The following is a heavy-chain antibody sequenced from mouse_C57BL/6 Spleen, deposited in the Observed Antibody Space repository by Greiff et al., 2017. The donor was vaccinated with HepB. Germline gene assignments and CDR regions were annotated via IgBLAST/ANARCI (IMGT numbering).Heavy chain of an antibody. Sequence: QVQLQQPGAELVRPGSSVKLSCKASGYTFTSYWMHWVKQRPIQGLEWIGNIDPSDSETHYNQKFKDKATLSVDKSSSTAYMQLSSLTSEDSAVYYCARVHGSSYDYAMDYWGQGTSVTVSS. CDR1: GYTFTSYW. CDR3: ARVHGSSYDYAMDY. J-gene: IGHJ4*01. D-gene: IGHD1-1*01. V-gene: IGHV1-52*01. CDR2: IDPSDSET.